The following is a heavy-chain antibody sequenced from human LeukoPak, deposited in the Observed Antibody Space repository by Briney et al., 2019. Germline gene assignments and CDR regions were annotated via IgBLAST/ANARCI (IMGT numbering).Heavy chain of an antibody. CDR1: GGSISSSNW. CDR3: ARCYDILTGYSYDVFDI. V-gene: IGHV4-4*02. J-gene: IGHJ3*02. Sequence: PSETLSLTCAVSGGSISSSNWWSWVRQPPGKGLEWIGEIYHSGSTNYNPSLKSRVTISVDKSKNQFSLKLSSVTAADTAVYYCARCYDILTGYSYDVFDIWGQGTMVTVSS. CDR2: IYHSGST. D-gene: IGHD3-9*01.